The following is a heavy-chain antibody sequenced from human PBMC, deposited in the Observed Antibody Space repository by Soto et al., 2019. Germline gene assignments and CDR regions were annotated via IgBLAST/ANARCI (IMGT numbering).Heavy chain of an antibody. D-gene: IGHD3-3*01. CDR1: GSDFSTYS. Sequence: LRLSCRASGSDFSTYSMNWVRQAPGKGLEWIAYVSMDSDTIHYADSVKGRFTISRDDAENSLFLQMNSLRDEDTATYYCARLYYDYVWGQGTTVTVSS. CDR2: VSMDSDTI. CDR3: ARLYYDYV. J-gene: IGHJ6*02. V-gene: IGHV3-48*02.